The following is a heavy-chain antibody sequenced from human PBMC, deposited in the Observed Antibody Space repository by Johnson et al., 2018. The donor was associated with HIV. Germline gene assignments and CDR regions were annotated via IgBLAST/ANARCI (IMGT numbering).Heavy chain of an antibody. CDR2: IWDDGSNK. CDR1: GFSFRNYG. CDR3: AKVKGAFDI. J-gene: IGHJ3*02. Sequence: QVQLVESGGGVVQPGRSLRLSCAASGFSFRNYGMHWVRQAPGKGLEWVALIWDDGSNKNYADSVKGRFTISRDNSKKMLYLHMNSLRAEDTAVYYCAKVKGAFDIWCQGTMVTVSS. V-gene: IGHV3-33*06.